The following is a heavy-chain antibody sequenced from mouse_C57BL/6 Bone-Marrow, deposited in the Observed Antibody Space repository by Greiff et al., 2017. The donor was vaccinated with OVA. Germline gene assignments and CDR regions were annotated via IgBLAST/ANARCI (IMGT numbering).Heavy chain of an antibody. CDR3: ARGYYGSSLYYFDD. D-gene: IGHD1-1*01. Sequence: VQLQQSGPELVKPGASVKISCKASGYTFTDYYMNWVKQSHGKSLEWIGDINPNNGGTSYNQKFKGKATLTVDKSSSTAYMELRSLTSEDSAVYYCARGYYGSSLYYFDDWGQGTTLTVSS. V-gene: IGHV1-26*01. J-gene: IGHJ2*01. CDR2: INPNNGGT. CDR1: GYTFTDYY.